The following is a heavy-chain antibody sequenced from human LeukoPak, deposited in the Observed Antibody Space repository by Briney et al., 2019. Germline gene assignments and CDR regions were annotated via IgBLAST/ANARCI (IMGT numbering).Heavy chain of an antibody. D-gene: IGHD3-10*01. Sequence: ASVKVSCKASGYTFTSYYMHWVRQAPGQGLEWMGIINPSGGSTSSAQKFQGRVTMTRDTSTSTVYMELSSLRSEDTAVYYCARDSYEITMVRGVMYWGQGTLVTVSS. CDR2: INPSGGST. V-gene: IGHV1-46*01. CDR1: GYTFTSYY. CDR3: ARDSYEITMVRGVMY. J-gene: IGHJ4*02.